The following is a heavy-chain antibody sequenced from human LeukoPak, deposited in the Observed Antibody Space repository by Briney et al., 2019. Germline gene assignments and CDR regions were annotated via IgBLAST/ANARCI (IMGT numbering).Heavy chain of an antibody. Sequence: GGSLRLSCAASGFTFSSYAMSWVRRAPGKGLEWVSAISGSGGSTYYADSVKGRFTISRDNSKNSMYLQMNSLRAEDTAVYYCARDRHYDFVWGSYRDQYYFDYWGQGTLVTVSS. CDR1: GFTFSSYA. CDR3: ARDRHYDFVWGSYRDQYYFDY. D-gene: IGHD3-16*02. CDR2: ISGSGGST. V-gene: IGHV3-23*01. J-gene: IGHJ4*02.